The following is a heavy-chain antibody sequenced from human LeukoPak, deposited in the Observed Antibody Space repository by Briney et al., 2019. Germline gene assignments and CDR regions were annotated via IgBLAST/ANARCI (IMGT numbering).Heavy chain of an antibody. CDR3: ARGPEGQTVDY. J-gene: IGHJ4*02. D-gene: IGHD1-14*01. CDR1: GGSISSYY. Sequence: PSETLSLTCTVSGGSISSYYWSWIRQPPGKGLEWIGYIYYSGSTNYNPSLKSRFTISVDTSKNQFSLKLSSVTAADTAVYYCARGPEGQTVDYWGQGTLVTVSS. CDR2: IYYSGST. V-gene: IGHV4-59*01.